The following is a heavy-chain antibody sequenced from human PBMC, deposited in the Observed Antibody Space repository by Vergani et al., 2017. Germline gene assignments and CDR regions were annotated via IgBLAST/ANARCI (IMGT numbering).Heavy chain of an antibody. J-gene: IGHJ3*02. CDR1: GGSLSGYY. V-gene: IGHV4-34*01. Sequence: QVQLQQWGAGLLKPSETLSLTCAVYGGSLSGYYWSLIRQPPGKGLEWIGEIYHSGSTKDNPSLKSQVTISVDKSKNQFSLKLSSVTAADTAVYYCARGGATRGGFDIWGQGTMVTVSS. D-gene: IGHD1-26*01. CDR2: IYHSGST. CDR3: ARGGATRGGFDI.